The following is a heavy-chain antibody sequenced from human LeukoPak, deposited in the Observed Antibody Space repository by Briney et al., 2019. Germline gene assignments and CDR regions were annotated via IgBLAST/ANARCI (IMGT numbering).Heavy chain of an antibody. J-gene: IGHJ4*02. D-gene: IGHD5-18*01. CDR1: GFTFSGYW. CDR3: ARARGYSYNPLFDY. CDR2: IKQDGGEF. V-gene: IGHV3-7*04. Sequence: GESLRLSCVASGFTFSGYWMSWVRQAPGEGLEWVANIKQDGGEFYYVDAVKGRFTISRDNAKNSLYLQMNRLRVDDTAVYYCARARGYSYNPLFDYWGQGTLVTVSP.